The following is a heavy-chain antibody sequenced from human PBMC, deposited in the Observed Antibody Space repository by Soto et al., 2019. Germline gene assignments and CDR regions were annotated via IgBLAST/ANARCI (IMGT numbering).Heavy chain of an antibody. J-gene: IGHJ4*02. CDR3: AREPRITIFGVVTSHFDY. CDR2: INHSGST. CDR1: GGSFSGYY. V-gene: IGHV4-34*01. Sequence: SETLSLTCAVYGGSFSGYYWSWIRQPPGKGLEWIGEINHSGSTNYNPSLKSRVTISVDTSKNQFSLKLSSVTAADTAVYYCAREPRITIFGVVTSHFDYWGQGTLVTVSS. D-gene: IGHD3-3*01.